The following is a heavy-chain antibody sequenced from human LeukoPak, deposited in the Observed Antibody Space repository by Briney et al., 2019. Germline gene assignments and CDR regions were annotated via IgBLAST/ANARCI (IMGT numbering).Heavy chain of an antibody. V-gene: IGHV3-73*01. J-gene: IGHJ4*02. CDR1: GFTFSSYW. CDR3: TRHEGNNPKMFDY. CDR2: IRSKANSYAT. Sequence: PGGSLRLSCAASGFTFSSYWMSWVRPAPGKGLEWVCRIRSKANSYATAYTASVKGRFTISRDDSKNVAYLQMNSLKTEDTAVYYCTRHEGNNPKMFDYWGQGTLVTVSS. D-gene: IGHD1/OR15-1a*01.